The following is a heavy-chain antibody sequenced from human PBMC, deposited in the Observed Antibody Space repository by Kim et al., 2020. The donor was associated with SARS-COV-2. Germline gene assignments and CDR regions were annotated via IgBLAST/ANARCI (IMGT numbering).Heavy chain of an antibody. Sequence: KSRVTISVDTSKNQFSLKLSSVTAADTAVYYCARHGESPGYDILTGYLDYWGQGTLVTVSS. J-gene: IGHJ4*02. D-gene: IGHD3-9*01. V-gene: IGHV4-59*08. CDR3: ARHGESPGYDILTGYLDY.